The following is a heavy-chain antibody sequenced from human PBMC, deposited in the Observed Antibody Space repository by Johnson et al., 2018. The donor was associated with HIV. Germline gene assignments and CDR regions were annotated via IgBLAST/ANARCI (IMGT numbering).Heavy chain of an antibody. V-gene: IGHV3-13*01. J-gene: IGHJ3*02. Sequence: VQLVESGGNLVQPGGSLRLSCAASGFTFSSYDLHWVRQATGNGLEWVSAIGTAGDTYYPGSVKGRFTISRENAKNSLYLQMNSLRAGDTAVYYGARCDSSSPLRAFDIWGQGTMVTVSS. CDR2: IGTAGDT. CDR1: GFTFSSYD. CDR3: ARCDSSSPLRAFDI. D-gene: IGHD6-6*01.